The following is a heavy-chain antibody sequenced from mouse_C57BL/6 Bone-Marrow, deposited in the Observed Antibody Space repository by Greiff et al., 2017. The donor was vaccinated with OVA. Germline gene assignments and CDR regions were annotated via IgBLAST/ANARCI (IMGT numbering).Heavy chain of an antibody. CDR2: IDPGTGCT. D-gene: IGHD2-1*01. V-gene: IGHV1-15*01. Sequence: QVQLQQSGAELVRPGASVTLSCKASGYTFTDYEMHWVKQTPVHGLEWIGAIDPGTGCTAYNQKFKGKAILTADKSSSTAYMELRSLTSEESAVYYGTRSYDNYGDCDYWGQGTTLTLSS. J-gene: IGHJ2*01. CDR1: GYTFTDYE. CDR3: TRSYDNYGDCDY.